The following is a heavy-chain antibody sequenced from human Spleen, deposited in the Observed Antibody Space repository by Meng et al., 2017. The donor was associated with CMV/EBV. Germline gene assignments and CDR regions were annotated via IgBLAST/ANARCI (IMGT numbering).Heavy chain of an antibody. D-gene: IGHD3-16*01. Sequence: KISCKASGGSIRRYEITWVRQAPGQGLEWMGEIIPIYGSPYYAQGFQGRVTITADESTNTAYIELSSLTSDDTAVYYCARGAFEGGGVPWGYWGQGTPVTVSS. CDR2: IIPIYGSP. V-gene: IGHV1-69*01. CDR3: ARGAFEGGGVPWGY. CDR1: GGSIRRYE. J-gene: IGHJ4*02.